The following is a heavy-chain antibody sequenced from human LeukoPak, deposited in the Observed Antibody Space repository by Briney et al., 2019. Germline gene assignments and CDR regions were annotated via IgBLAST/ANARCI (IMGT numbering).Heavy chain of an antibody. Sequence: GGSLRLSCAASGFTFSSYEMNWVRQAPGKGLEWVSYISSSGSTIYYADSVKGRLTISRDNAKNSLYLQMNSLRAEDTAVYYCAELGITMIGGVWGKGTTVTISS. D-gene: IGHD3-10*02. CDR2: ISSSGSTI. CDR1: GFTFSSYE. V-gene: IGHV3-48*03. J-gene: IGHJ6*04. CDR3: AELGITMIGGV.